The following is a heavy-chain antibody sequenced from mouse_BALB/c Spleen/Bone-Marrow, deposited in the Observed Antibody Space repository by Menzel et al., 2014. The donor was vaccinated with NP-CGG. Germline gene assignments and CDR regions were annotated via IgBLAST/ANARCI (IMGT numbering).Heavy chain of an antibody. CDR1: GFNIKDTY. V-gene: IGHV14-3*02. Sequence: DVKLQESGAELVKPGASVKLSCTASGFNIKDTYIHWVKRRPEQGLEWIGRIDPENGNIKYDPKFQAKATITADTSSNTAYLQLSSLTSEDTAVYYCTRRGFDFWGQGTTLTVSS. J-gene: IGHJ2*01. CDR2: IDPENGNI. CDR3: TRRGFDF.